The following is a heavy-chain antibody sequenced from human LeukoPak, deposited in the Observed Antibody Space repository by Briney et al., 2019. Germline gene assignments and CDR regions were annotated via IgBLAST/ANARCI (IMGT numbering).Heavy chain of an antibody. V-gene: IGHV3-30*09. D-gene: IGHD4-11*01. CDR2: ISYDGSNK. CDR1: GFTFSSYA. Sequence: GRSLRLSCAASGFTFSSYAMHWVRQAPGKGLKWVAVISYDGSNKYYADSVKGRFAISRDNSKNTLYLQMNSLRAEDTAVYYCARDENSNDKTNWFDPWGQGTLVTVSS. CDR3: ARDENSNDKTNWFDP. J-gene: IGHJ5*02.